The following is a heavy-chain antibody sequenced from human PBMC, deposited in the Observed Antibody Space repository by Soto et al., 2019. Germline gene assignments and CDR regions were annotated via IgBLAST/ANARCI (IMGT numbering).Heavy chain of an antibody. J-gene: IGHJ6*02. CDR3: ASLRGLYSNLYYYYYGVDV. CDR1: GGSFSGYY. Sequence: SETLSLTCAVYGGSFSGYYWSWIRQPPGKGLEWIGEINHSGSTNYNPSLKSRVTISVDTSKNQFSLKLSSVTAADTAVYYCASLRGLYSNLYYYYYGVDVWGQGTTVTVSS. D-gene: IGHD4-4*01. CDR2: INHSGST. V-gene: IGHV4-34*01.